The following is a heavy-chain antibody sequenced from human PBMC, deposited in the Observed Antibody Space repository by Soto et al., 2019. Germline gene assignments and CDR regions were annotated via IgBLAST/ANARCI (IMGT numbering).Heavy chain of an antibody. J-gene: IGHJ2*01. CDR3: AAGIAVARGYFDL. Sequence: EVQLVESGGGLVQPGGSLRLSCAASGFRFSSYSMNWVRQAPGKGPEWVSYIDHSSSSVRYVDSVEGRFTISRDNAKDALSLQMNSLGVEDTPMYYCAAGIAVARGYFDLWGRGTLVTVSS. CDR2: IDHSSSSV. CDR1: GFRFSSYS. V-gene: IGHV3-48*04. D-gene: IGHD6-19*01.